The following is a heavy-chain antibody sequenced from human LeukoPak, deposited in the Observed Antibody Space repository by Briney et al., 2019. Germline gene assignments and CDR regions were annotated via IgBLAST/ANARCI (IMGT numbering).Heavy chain of an antibody. D-gene: IGHD6-19*01. CDR2: IHHGGST. V-gene: IGHV4-34*01. CDR3: ARGFQAGYYYYGMDV. Sequence: KPSETLSLTCGVYGGSFSGHYWNWIRQPPGRGLEWIGEIHHGGSTNYNPSLKSRVTISPDTSKNQFSLHLTSVTAADTAVYYCARGFQAGYYYYGMDVWGQGTTVTVSS. CDR1: GGSFSGHY. J-gene: IGHJ6*02.